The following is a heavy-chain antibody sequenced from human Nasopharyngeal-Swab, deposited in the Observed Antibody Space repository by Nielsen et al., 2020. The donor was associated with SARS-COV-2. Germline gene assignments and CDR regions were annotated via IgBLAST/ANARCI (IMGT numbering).Heavy chain of an antibody. V-gene: IGHV3-49*04. CDR1: GFTFGDYA. Sequence: GESLKISCTASGFTFGDYAMSWVRQAPGKGLEWVGFIRSKAYGGTTEYAASVKGRFTISRDDSKSIAYLQMNSLKTEDTAVYYCTFLGYVQRLTGWGQGTLVTASS. J-gene: IGHJ4*02. CDR2: IRSKAYGGTT. CDR3: TFLGYVQRLTG. D-gene: IGHD3-9*01.